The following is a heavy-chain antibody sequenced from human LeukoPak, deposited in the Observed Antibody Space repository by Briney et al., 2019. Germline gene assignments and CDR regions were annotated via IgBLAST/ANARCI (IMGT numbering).Heavy chain of an antibody. V-gene: IGHV3-66*02. J-gene: IGHJ4*01. CDR2: MYPWGSA. CDR3: VRQGGGNNCR. D-gene: IGHD1-20*01. CDR1: GFNINTND. Sequence: GGPLRIYCTASGFNINTNDMNWVRQAPGKGLEWVSIMYPWGSAFYTDSVKGRFTVTRDESKNMMFLQMNTLRPDDTAMYYCVRQGGGNNCRWGQGALVTVSS.